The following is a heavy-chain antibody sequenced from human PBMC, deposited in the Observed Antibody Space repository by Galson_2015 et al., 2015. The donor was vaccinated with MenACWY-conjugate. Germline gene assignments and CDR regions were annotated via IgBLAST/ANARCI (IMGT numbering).Heavy chain of an antibody. Sequence: SLRLSCAGSGFSFRNYGISWLRQAPGKGLEWVSTISSGSDHTYYRVSVEGRFNISRDNAKNLVFFQMSNLRVEDTAVYYCVASGWSSLAGSPSLLDVWGKGRTVIVSS. CDR3: VASGWSSLAGSPSLLDV. J-gene: IGHJ6*04. V-gene: IGHV3-21*06. D-gene: IGHD6-19*01. CDR1: GFSFRNYG. CDR2: ISSGSDHT.